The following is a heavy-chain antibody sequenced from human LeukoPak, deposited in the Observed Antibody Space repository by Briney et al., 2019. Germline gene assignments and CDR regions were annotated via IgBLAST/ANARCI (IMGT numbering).Heavy chain of an antibody. D-gene: IGHD3/OR15-3a*01. J-gene: IGHJ4*02. CDR1: GFTFSSYW. Sequence: PGGSLRLSCAASGFTFSSYWMTWVRQAPGKGLEWVANMNLDGSEKYYVDSVKGRFIISRDNAKNSLFLQMNSLIAEDTAVYYRARDDGFSCYSYWGQGTLVTASS. V-gene: IGHV3-7*01. CDR2: MNLDGSEK. CDR3: ARDDGFSCYSY.